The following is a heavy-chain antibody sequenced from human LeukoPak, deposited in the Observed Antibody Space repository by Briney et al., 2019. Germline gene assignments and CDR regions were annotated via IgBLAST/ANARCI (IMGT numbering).Heavy chain of an antibody. D-gene: IGHD1-26*01. Sequence: SETLSLTCTVSGGSISSYYWSWIRQPPGKGLEWIGYIYYSGSTNYNPSPKSRVAISVDTSKNQFSLKLSSVTAADTAVYYCARREVGANFDYWGQGTLVTVSS. CDR2: IYYSGST. V-gene: IGHV4-59*08. CDR1: GGSISSYY. J-gene: IGHJ4*02. CDR3: ARREVGANFDY.